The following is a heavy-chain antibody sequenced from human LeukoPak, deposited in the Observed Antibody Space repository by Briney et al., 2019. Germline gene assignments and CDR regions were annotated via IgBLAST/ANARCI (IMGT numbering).Heavy chain of an antibody. D-gene: IGHD2/OR15-2a*01. CDR1: GITLTTYT. Sequence: GGSLRLSCVVTGITLTTYTMYWVRQAPGKGLEWVAIISYDENNKYYADSAKGRFTISRDNNKDTVFLQMNNLRSEDTALYYCARIGFSATTSSYWGRGTRVIVSS. V-gene: IGHV3-30-3*01. J-gene: IGHJ4*02. CDR3: ARIGFSATTSSY. CDR2: ISYDENNK.